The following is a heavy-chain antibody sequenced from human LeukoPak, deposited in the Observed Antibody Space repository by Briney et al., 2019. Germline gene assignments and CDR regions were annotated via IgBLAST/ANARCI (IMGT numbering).Heavy chain of an antibody. J-gene: IGHJ4*02. CDR2: FDPEDCEP. D-gene: IGHD6-19*01. CDR1: GYTLIESS. V-gene: IGHV1-24*01. Sequence: ASVKVSCKVSGYTLIESSMHWLRQAPGNGGEGMGGFDPEDCEPIYAQKSQGGVRMTEDTSVHTAYMELRSLRSGDTAVYYCVTDIRSGWRNYWGQGTLITVSS. CDR3: VTDIRSGWRNY.